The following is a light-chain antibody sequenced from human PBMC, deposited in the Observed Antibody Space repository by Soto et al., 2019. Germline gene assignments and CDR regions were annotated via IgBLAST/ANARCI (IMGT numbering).Light chain of an antibody. V-gene: IGKV3D-20*02. CDR2: GAS. J-gene: IGKJ5*01. CDR1: QSVSSGS. CDR3: QQRSTWPIT. Sequence: IVMTQSPATLSVSPGEGVTLSCRASQSVSSGSLAWYQQKPGQAPRLLVYGASSRATGIPARFSGSGSGTDFSLTISSLEPEDFAVYFCQQRSTWPITFGQGTRLEIK.